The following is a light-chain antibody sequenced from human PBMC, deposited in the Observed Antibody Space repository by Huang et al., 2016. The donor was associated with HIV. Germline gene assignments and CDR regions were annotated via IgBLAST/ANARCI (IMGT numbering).Light chain of an antibody. V-gene: IGKV1-39*01. Sequence: DIQMTQSPSSLSAFVGDSVTITSRASQNINIHLNWYQQKPGKAPKLLIYATSSLHSGVPSRFSGSRSGTDFTLTINSLQPEDSAIYSCQQSYSTPRVTFGPGTKIDI. CDR1: QNINIH. CDR2: ATS. CDR3: QQSYSTPRVT. J-gene: IGKJ3*01.